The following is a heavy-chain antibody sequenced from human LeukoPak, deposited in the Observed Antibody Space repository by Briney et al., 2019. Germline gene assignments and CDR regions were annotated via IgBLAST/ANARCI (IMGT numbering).Heavy chain of an antibody. J-gene: IGHJ6*02. CDR1: GFTFSSYS. CDR3: ATHIVVVPAAILPEYYYYGMDV. V-gene: IGHV3-21*01. D-gene: IGHD2-2*01. CDR2: ISSSSSYI. Sequence: GGSLRLSCAASGFTFSSYSMNWVRQAPGKGLEWVSSISSSSSYIYYADSVKGRFTISRDNAKNSLYLQMNSLRAEDTAVYYCATHIVVVPAAILPEYYYYGMDVWGQGTTVTVSS.